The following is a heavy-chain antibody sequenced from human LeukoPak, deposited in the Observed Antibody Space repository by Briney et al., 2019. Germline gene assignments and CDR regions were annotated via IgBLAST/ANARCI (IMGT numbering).Heavy chain of an antibody. J-gene: IGHJ4*02. CDR1: GGSISRGGYY. V-gene: IGHV4-31*03. Sequence: PSETLSLTCTVSGGSISRGGYYWSWIRQHPGKGLAWIGYIYYSGSTYYNPSLKSRVTISVDTSKNQFSLKLSSVTAADTAVYYCARGHDSSGFDYWGQGTLVTVSS. CDR2: IYYSGST. CDR3: ARGHDSSGFDY. D-gene: IGHD3-22*01.